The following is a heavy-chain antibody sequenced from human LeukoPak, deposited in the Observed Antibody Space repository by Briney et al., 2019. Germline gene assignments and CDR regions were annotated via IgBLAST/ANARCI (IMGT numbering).Heavy chain of an antibody. CDR1: GGTFSSYA. Sequence: SVKVSSTASGGTFSSYAISWVRQAPGQGLEWMGGIIPIFGTANYAQKFQGRVTITADKSTSTAYMELSSLRSEDTAVYYCARAPYSSGWYSYYFDYWGQGTLVTVSS. D-gene: IGHD6-19*01. J-gene: IGHJ4*02. V-gene: IGHV1-69*06. CDR2: IIPIFGTA. CDR3: ARAPYSSGWYSYYFDY.